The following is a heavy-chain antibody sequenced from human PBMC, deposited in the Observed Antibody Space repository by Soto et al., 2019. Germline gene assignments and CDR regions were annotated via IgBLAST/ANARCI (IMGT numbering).Heavy chain of an antibody. CDR2: ILHDGSAE. D-gene: IGHD4-4*01. CDR3: ARSRDGYSFYFYYGMDG. J-gene: IGHJ6*02. CDR1: GFIFTSYG. V-gene: IGHV3-30*03. Sequence: GGSLRLSCAASGFIFTSYGMHWVRQAPGKGLEWMALILHDGSAEYYADSVKGRFTISRDSSKNTLYLQMNSLTAEDTAVYYCARSRDGYSFYFYYGMDGWGQGTTVTVSS.